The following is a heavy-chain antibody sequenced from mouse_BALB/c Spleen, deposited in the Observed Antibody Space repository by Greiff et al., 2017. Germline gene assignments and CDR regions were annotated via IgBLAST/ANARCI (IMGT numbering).Heavy chain of an antibody. J-gene: IGHJ2*01. CDR1: GFNIKDTY. CDR2: IDPENGDT. CDR3: NLNYYGSSSPFDY. Sequence: VQLQQSGAELVKPGASVKLSCTASGFNIKDTYMHWVKQRPEQGLEWIGWIDPENGDTEYAPKFQGKATMTADTSSNTAYLQLSSLTSEDTAVYYCNLNYYGSSSPFDYWGQGTTLTVSS. D-gene: IGHD1-1*01. V-gene: IGHV14-4*02.